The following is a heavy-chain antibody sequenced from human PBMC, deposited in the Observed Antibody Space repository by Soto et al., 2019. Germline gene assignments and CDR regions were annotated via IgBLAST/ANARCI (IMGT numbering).Heavy chain of an antibody. CDR3: ARRVGAAGYNGFDP. CDR1: GYTFTSYD. J-gene: IGHJ5*02. D-gene: IGHD6-13*01. Sequence: QVQLVQSGAEVKKPGASVKVSCKASGYTFTSYDINWVRQATGQGLEWMGWLNPNSGNTGYAQKFQGRVTMTRNPARSTAYMELSSLRPEDTAVYYCARRVGAAGYNGFDPCVQGTLVTASS. CDR2: LNPNSGNT. V-gene: IGHV1-8*01.